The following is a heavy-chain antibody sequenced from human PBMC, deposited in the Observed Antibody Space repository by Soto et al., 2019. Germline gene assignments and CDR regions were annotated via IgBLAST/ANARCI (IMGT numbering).Heavy chain of an antibody. CDR3: ARTYCGGDCLFLDY. CDR2: IYYSGST. V-gene: IGHV4-59*01. CDR1: GGSISSYY. J-gene: IGHJ4*02. D-gene: IGHD2-21*02. Sequence: SETLSLTCTVSGGSISSYYWSWIRQPPGKGLEWIGYIYYSGSTNYNPSLKSRVTISVDTSKNQFSLKLSSVTAADPAVYYCARTYCGGDCLFLDYWGQGTLVTVS.